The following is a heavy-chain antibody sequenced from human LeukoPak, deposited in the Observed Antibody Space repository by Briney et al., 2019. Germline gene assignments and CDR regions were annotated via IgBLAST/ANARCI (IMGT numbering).Heavy chain of an antibody. CDR3: ARVYCPNGVCYNSRGWFDP. CDR2: IFYSGST. Sequence: SETLSLTCTVSGGSISTYYWSWIRQPPGKGLEWIGYIFYSGSTIYNPSLKSRVTISVDTSKNQFSLKLSSVTAADTAVYYCARVYCPNGVCYNSRGWFDPWGQGTLVTVSS. J-gene: IGHJ5*02. D-gene: IGHD2-8*01. V-gene: IGHV4-59*01. CDR1: GGSISTYY.